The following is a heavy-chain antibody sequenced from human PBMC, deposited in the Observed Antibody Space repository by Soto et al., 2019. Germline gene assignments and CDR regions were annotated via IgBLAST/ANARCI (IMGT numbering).Heavy chain of an antibody. J-gene: IGHJ4*01. CDR2: INHSGST. V-gene: IGHV4-34*01. Sequence: QVQLQQWGAGLLKPSETLSLTCAVYGGSFSVYYWSWICQPPGKGLECIGEINHSGSTNYNPSLKSRVTISVDTSKNQFSLKLSSVTAADTAVYYCARTSQVSGCPFWGHGTLVTVSS. D-gene: IGHD3-22*01. CDR3: ARTSQVSGCPF. CDR1: GGSFSVYY.